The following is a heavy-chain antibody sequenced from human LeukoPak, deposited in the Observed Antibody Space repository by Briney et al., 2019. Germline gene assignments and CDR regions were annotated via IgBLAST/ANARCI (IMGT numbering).Heavy chain of an antibody. V-gene: IGHV3-7*03. CDR3: TKGGDFTNSWYYYGMDV. J-gene: IGHJ6*02. D-gene: IGHD6-13*01. CDR2: TKPDGSAE. Sequence: GGSLRLSCAASGFSFRNYWMGWVRQAPGKGLEWVANTKPDGSAEYYADSVRGRFTASRDNSKKTVSLQLNSLRAEDTAVYYCTKGGDFTNSWYYYGMDVWGQGTTVIVSS. CDR1: GFSFRNYW.